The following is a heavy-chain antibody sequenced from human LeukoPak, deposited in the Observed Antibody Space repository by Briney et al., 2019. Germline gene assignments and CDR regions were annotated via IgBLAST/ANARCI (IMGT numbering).Heavy chain of an antibody. D-gene: IGHD3-22*01. V-gene: IGHV4-4*07. CDR3: VEGARSDYYFFNC. J-gene: IGHJ4*01. CDR1: GGSITTYF. CDR2: IYTNGNT. Sequence: SETLSLNCTVSGGSITTYFWSWIRQPAGKGLEWIGRIYTNGNTNYNPSLKSRVTMSVDTSNNQLSLQLTSVTAADTAGYFCVEGARSDYYFFNCWGQEPWSPSPQ.